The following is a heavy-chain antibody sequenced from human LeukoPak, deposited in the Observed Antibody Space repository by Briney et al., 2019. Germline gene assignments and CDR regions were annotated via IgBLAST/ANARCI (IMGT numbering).Heavy chain of an antibody. CDR2: SCYSGST. D-gene: IGHD2-2*01. Sequence: SETLSLTCTVSGGSISSGGHYWSWIRQHPGKGLEWIGYSCYSGSTNYNPSLKSRVTMSVDTSRNQFSLKLSSVTAADTAVYYCARLTSSYLGDYDWGQGTLVTVSS. CDR1: GGSISSGGHY. V-gene: IGHV4-31*02. CDR3: ARLTSSYLGDYD. J-gene: IGHJ4*02.